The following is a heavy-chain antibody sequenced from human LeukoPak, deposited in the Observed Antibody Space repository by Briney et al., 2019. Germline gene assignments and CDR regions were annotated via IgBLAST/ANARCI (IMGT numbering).Heavy chain of an antibody. V-gene: IGHV4-59*08. D-gene: IGHD1-26*01. CDR2: IFYSGTT. CDR3: ARLVYYFRMGATMAFDI. Sequence: SETLSLTCTVSGGSITTYYWSWIRQPPGKGLEWIGFIFYSGTTNYNPSLKSRVTISVDTSKNQFSLKLSSVTAADTAVYYCARLVYYFRMGATMAFDIWGQGTMVTVSS. J-gene: IGHJ3*02. CDR1: GGSITTYY.